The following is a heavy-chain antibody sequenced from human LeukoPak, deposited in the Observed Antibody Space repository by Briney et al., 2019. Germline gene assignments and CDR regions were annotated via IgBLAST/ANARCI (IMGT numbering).Heavy chain of an antibody. CDR3: ARDSSSWSGYYFDY. V-gene: IGHV4-4*07. CDR1: GGSISSYY. J-gene: IGHJ4*02. D-gene: IGHD6-13*01. CDR2: IYTSGST. Sequence: SETLSLTCTLSGGSISSYYWSWIRQPAGKGLEWIGRIYTSGSTNYNPSLKSRVTMSVDTSKNQFSLKLSSVTAADTAVYYCARDSSSWSGYYFDYWGQGTLVTVSS.